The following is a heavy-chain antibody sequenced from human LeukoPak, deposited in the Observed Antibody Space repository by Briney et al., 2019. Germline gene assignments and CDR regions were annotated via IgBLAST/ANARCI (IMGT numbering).Heavy chain of an antibody. Sequence: GGSLRLSCAASGFTVSTNYMTWVRRAPGKGLEWVSVISSGGTTYYADSVKGRFTISRDNSKNTLYLQMNSLRAEDTAVYYCAKGSSGLSFDYWGQGTLVTVSS. J-gene: IGHJ4*02. CDR2: ISSGGTT. CDR3: AKGSSGLSFDY. D-gene: IGHD3-22*01. CDR1: GFTVSTNY. V-gene: IGHV3-53*05.